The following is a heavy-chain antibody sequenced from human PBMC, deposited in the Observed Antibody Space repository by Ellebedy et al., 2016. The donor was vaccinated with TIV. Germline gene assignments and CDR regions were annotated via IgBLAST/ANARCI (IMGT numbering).Heavy chain of an antibody. J-gene: IGHJ4*02. CDR1: GASINSSF. Sequence: SETLSLXCTVSGASINSSFWSWIRQPPGKGLEWVGYVYYTGSTNYNPSLQSRLTLSMDTSKNQFSLKMRSVTAADTAVYYCARGGHREFDYWGQGILVTVPS. D-gene: IGHD1-14*01. CDR2: VYYTGST. CDR3: ARGGHREFDY. V-gene: IGHV4-59*01.